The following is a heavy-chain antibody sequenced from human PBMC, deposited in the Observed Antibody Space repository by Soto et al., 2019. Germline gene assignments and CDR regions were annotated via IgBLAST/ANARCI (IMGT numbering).Heavy chain of an antibody. CDR3: ARDPGYCSSTSCYTGNYYYYGMDV. CDR1: GFTFSSYD. CDR2: IWYDGSNK. J-gene: IGHJ6*02. Sequence: GGSLRLSCAASGFTFSSYDMHWVRQAPGKGLEWVAVIWYDGSNKYYADSVKGRFTISRDNSKNTLYLQMNSLRAEDTAVYYCARDPGYCSSTSCYTGNYYYYGMDVWGQGTTVTVSS. V-gene: IGHV3-33*01. D-gene: IGHD2-2*02.